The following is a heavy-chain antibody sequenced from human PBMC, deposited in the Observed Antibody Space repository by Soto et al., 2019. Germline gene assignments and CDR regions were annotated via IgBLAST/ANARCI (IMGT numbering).Heavy chain of an antibody. CDR2: ISSNGGST. Sequence: GALRVSCSASGFTFSSYAMHWVRQAPGKGLEYVSAISSNGGSTYYADSVKGRFTISRDNSKNTLYLQMSSLRAEDTAVYYCVKDGPYCSSTSCSNFDYWGQGTLVTVSS. CDR3: VKDGPYCSSTSCSNFDY. D-gene: IGHD2-2*01. CDR1: GFTFSSYA. V-gene: IGHV3-64D*06. J-gene: IGHJ4*02.